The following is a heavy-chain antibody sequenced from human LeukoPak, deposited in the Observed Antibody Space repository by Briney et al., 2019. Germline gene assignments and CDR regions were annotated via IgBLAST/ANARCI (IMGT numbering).Heavy chain of an antibody. CDR3: ARDDYGGKFDY. Sequence: SVKVSCKASGYTFTGYYMHWVRQAPGQGLEWMGRIIPILGIANYAQKFQGRVTITADKSTSTAYMELSSLRSEDTAVYYCARDDYGGKFDYWGQGTLVTVSS. J-gene: IGHJ4*02. CDR2: IIPILGIA. D-gene: IGHD4-17*01. V-gene: IGHV1-69*04. CDR1: GYTFTGYY.